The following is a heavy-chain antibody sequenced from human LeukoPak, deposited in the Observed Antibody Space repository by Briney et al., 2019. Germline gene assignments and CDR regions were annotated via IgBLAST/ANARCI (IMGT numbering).Heavy chain of an antibody. V-gene: IGHV4-34*01. J-gene: IGHJ4*02. CDR1: GGSFSGYY. Sequence: PSETLSLTCAVYGGSFSGYYWSWIRQPPGKGLEWIGEINHSGSTNYNPSLKSRLTISVDTSKNQFSLKLSSVTAADTAVYYCARISLEMATILDYWGQGTLVTVSS. D-gene: IGHD5-24*01. CDR3: ARISLEMATILDY. CDR2: INHSGST.